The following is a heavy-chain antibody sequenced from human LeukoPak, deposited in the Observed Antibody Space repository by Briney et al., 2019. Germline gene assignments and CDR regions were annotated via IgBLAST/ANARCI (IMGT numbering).Heavy chain of an antibody. Sequence: SETLSLTCTVSGGSISSGDYYWSWIRQPPGKGLEWIGYIYYSGSTYYNPSLKSRVTISVDTSKNQFSLKLSSVTAADTAVYYRAREGVWNDFHLVGVWGQGTLVTVSS. D-gene: IGHD1-1*01. CDR1: GGSISSGDYY. J-gene: IGHJ4*02. CDR3: AREGVWNDFHLVGV. V-gene: IGHV4-30-4*08. CDR2: IYYSGST.